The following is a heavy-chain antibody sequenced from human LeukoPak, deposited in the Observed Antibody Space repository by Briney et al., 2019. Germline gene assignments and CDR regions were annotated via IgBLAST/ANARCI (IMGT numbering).Heavy chain of an antibody. Sequence: GGSLRLSCAASGFTFSSYAMSWVRQAPGKGLEWVSAISGSGGSTYYADSVKGRFTISRDNAKNSMYLQMNSLRAEDTAIYYCARESGFRGDAFDIWGQGTMVTVSS. D-gene: IGHD3-10*01. CDR2: ISGSGGST. CDR1: GFTFSSYA. J-gene: IGHJ3*02. CDR3: ARESGFRGDAFDI. V-gene: IGHV3-23*01.